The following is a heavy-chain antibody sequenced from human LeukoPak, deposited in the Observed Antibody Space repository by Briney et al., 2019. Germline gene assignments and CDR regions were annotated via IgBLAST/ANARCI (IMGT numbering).Heavy chain of an antibody. D-gene: IGHD5-18*01. Sequence: ASVKVSCKASEYTFTGYYMHWVRQAPGQGLEWMGIINSNGGSTSHAQKFQGRVTMTRDMSTSTVYMELSSLRSEDTAVYYCARGGYSYGYYSGAFDIWGQGTMVTVSS. J-gene: IGHJ3*02. CDR2: INSNGGST. CDR1: EYTFTGYY. V-gene: IGHV1-46*01. CDR3: ARGGYSYGYYSGAFDI.